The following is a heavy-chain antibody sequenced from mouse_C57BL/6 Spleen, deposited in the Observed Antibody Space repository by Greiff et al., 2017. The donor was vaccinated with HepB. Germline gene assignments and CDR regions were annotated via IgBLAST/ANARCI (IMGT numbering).Heavy chain of an antibody. J-gene: IGHJ4*01. CDR1: GYSITSGYY. CDR3: AREMDY. V-gene: IGHV3-6*01. Sequence: EVKLQESGPGLVKPSQSLSLTCSVPGYSITSGYYWNWIRQFPGNKLEWMGYISYDGSNNYNPSLKNRISITRDTSKNQFFLKLNSVTTEDTATYYCAREMDYWGQGTSVTVSS. CDR2: ISYDGSN.